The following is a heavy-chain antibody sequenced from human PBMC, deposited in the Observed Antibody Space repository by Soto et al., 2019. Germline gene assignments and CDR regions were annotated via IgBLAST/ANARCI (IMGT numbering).Heavy chain of an antibody. J-gene: IGHJ5*02. CDR1: GGTFSSYT. CDR3: ASSLWFGELTNNWFDP. Sequence: QVQLVQSGAEVKKPGSSVKVSCKASGGTFSSYTISWVRQAPGQGLEWMGRIIPILGIANYAQKFQGRVTITADKSTSTAYMGLSSLRSEDTAVYYCASSLWFGELTNNWFDPWGQGTLVTVSS. CDR2: IIPILGIA. D-gene: IGHD3-10*01. V-gene: IGHV1-69*02.